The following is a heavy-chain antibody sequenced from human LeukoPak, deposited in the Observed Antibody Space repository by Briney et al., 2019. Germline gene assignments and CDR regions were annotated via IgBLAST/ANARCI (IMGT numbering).Heavy chain of an antibody. Sequence: SETLSLTCAVYGGSFSGYYWSWIRQPPGKGLEWIGEINHSGSTNYNPSLKSRVTISVDTSKNQFSLELSSVTAADTAVYYCARGRQWLVRFDYWGQGTLVTVSS. J-gene: IGHJ4*02. CDR1: GGSFSGYY. CDR2: INHSGST. CDR3: ARGRQWLVRFDY. D-gene: IGHD6-19*01. V-gene: IGHV4-34*01.